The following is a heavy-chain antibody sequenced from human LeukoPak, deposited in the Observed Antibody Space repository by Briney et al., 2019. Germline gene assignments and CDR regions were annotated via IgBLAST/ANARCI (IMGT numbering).Heavy chain of an antibody. V-gene: IGHV1-2*02. CDR1: RYTFTGYY. J-gene: IGHJ5*02. CDR3: ARDPPYGDYSWFDP. D-gene: IGHD4-17*01. CDR2: ITPNSGGT. Sequence: ASVKVSCKASRYTFTGYYMHWVRQAPGQGLEWMGWITPNSGGTNYAQKFQGRVTMTRDTSISTAYMELSRLRSDDTAVYYCARDPPYGDYSWFDPWGQGTLVTVSS.